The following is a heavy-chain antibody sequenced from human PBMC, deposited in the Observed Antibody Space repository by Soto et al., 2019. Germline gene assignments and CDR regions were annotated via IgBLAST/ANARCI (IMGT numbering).Heavy chain of an antibody. Sequence: GGSLRLSCAGSGFTFSNYAMNWVRQAPGKGLEWVSYISHKSSATYHADSVKGRFTISRDNSKNTLYLQMNSLRAEDTAVYYCAKDRSSSWYAIYFDYWGQGTLVTVSS. CDR2: ISHKSSAT. CDR3: AKDRSSSWYAIYFDY. D-gene: IGHD6-13*01. CDR1: GFTFSNYA. V-gene: IGHV3-48*01. J-gene: IGHJ4*02.